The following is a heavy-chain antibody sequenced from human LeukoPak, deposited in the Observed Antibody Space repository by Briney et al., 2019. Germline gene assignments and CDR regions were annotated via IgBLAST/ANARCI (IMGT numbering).Heavy chain of an antibody. CDR1: GGSISSTSYY. Sequence: SETLSLTCTVSGGSISSTSYYWSWIRQPPGKGLEWIGYIYYSGSTNYNPSLKSRVTISVDTSKNQFSLKVSSVTAADTAVYHCARDARGSSYMDVWGQGTTVTVSS. CDR3: ARDARGSSYMDV. D-gene: IGHD3-10*01. V-gene: IGHV4-61*01. J-gene: IGHJ6*02. CDR2: IYYSGST.